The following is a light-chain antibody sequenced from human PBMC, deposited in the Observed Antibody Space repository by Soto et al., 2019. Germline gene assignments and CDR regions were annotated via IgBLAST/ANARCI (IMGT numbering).Light chain of an antibody. CDR1: QSLLHSNGSNY. Sequence: DIVMTQSPLSLPVTPGEPASISCRSSQSLLHSNGSNYLHWYLQKPGLSPQLLIYLGSNRASGVPDRFSGSGSGTDFTLTIWRLEPEDFAVYYCQQYGRTLTFGGGTKVDIK. V-gene: IGKV2-28*01. CDR3: QQYGRTLT. CDR2: LGS. J-gene: IGKJ4*01.